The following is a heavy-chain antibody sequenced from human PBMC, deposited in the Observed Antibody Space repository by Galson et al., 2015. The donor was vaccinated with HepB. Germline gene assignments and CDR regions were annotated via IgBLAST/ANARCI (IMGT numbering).Heavy chain of an antibody. D-gene: IGHD3-22*01. V-gene: IGHV1-69*13. CDR2: IIPIFGTA. CDR1: GGTFSSYA. J-gene: IGHJ4*02. Sequence: SVKVSCKASGGTFSSYAISWVRQAPGQGLEWMGGIIPIFGTANYAQKFQGRVTITADESTSAAYMELSSLRSEDTAVYYRARELNYYDSSGYIYYFDYWGQGTLVTVSS. CDR3: ARELNYYDSSGYIYYFDY.